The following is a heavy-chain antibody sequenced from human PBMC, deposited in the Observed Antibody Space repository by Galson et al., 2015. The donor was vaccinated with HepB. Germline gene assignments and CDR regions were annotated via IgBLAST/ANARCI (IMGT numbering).Heavy chain of an antibody. Sequence: SLRLSCAASGFTFSSYSMNWVRQAPGKGLEWVSSISSSSSYIYYADSVKGRFTISRDNAKNSLYLQMNSLRAEDTAVYYCARISDDSSGFDAFDIWGQGTMVTVSS. CDR3: ARISDDSSGFDAFDI. D-gene: IGHD3-22*01. V-gene: IGHV3-21*01. CDR1: GFTFSSYS. CDR2: ISSSSSYI. J-gene: IGHJ3*02.